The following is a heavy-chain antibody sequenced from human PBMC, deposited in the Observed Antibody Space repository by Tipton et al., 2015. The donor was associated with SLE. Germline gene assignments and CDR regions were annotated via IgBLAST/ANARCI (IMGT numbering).Heavy chain of an antibody. Sequence: SLRLSCAASGFTFSSYEMNWVRQAPGKGLEWVSYMSSSGSTIYYADSVKGRFTISRDNAKNSLYLQMNSLRAEDTALYYCASPSYYGSGSYRPYWYFDLWGRGTLVTVSS. CDR3: ASPSYYGSGSYRPYWYFDL. V-gene: IGHV3-48*03. J-gene: IGHJ2*01. CDR1: GFTFSSYE. CDR2: MSSSGSTI. D-gene: IGHD3-10*01.